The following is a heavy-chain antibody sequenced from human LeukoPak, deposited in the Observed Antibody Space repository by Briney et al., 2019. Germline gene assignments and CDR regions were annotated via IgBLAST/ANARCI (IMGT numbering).Heavy chain of an antibody. CDR2: ISHSGST. CDR3: ARHSRDGYLDY. Sequence: TSETLSLTCAVYGGSFSGYYWSWIRQPPGKGLEWIGEISHSGSTNYNPSLKSRVTISVDTSKNQLSLKLSSVTAADTAVYYCARHSRDGYLDYWGQGTLVTVSS. V-gene: IGHV4-34*01. D-gene: IGHD5-24*01. J-gene: IGHJ4*02. CDR1: GGSFSGYY.